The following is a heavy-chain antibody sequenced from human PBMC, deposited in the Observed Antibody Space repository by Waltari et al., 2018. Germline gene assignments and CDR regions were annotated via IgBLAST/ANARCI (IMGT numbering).Heavy chain of an antibody. CDR3: ARLAPRTYRSPVPGRHYYYGMDV. D-gene: IGHD3-10*01. CDR2: MGNDETSI. J-gene: IGHJ6*02. CDR1: GFRFSNYW. V-gene: IGHV3-74*01. Sequence: EERLLESGGGLVQPGDSLRLSCAGSGFRFSNYWMNWVRQAPGKGLVGGARMGNDETSISYADAVKGRLTSSRDNAKNTVYLQMKRLRVEDTAVYYCARLAPRTYRSPVPGRHYYYGMDVWGQGTTVTVSS.